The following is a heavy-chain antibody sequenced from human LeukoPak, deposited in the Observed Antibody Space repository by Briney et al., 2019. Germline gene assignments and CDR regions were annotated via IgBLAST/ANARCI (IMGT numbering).Heavy chain of an antibody. D-gene: IGHD1-14*01. CDR3: ARGNPGKMFLGYYYYMDV. V-gene: IGHV3-23*01. Sequence: GGSLRLSCAASGFTFSRYGMSWVRQAPGKGLEWVSGINSSGSRTYYADSVKGRFTISRDNSKNTLYLQMNSLRAEDTAVYYCARGNPGKMFLGYYYYMDVWGKGTTVTVSS. CDR1: GFTFSRYG. J-gene: IGHJ6*03. CDR2: INSSGSRT.